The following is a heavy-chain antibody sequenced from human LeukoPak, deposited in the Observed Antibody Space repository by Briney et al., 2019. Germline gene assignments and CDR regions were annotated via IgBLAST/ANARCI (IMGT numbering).Heavy chain of an antibody. CDR3: AATGPTLLWFGEEYYYGMDV. Sequence: SETLSLTCTVSGGSISSYYWSWIRQPAGRVLEWIGCIYTSGSTNYHPSLKARVTMSGDTSKNQFSLELSSVTAADTAVYYCAATGPTLLWFGEEYYYGMDVWGQGTTVTVSS. D-gene: IGHD3-10*01. CDR1: GGSISSYY. J-gene: IGHJ6*02. V-gene: IGHV4-4*07. CDR2: IYTSGST.